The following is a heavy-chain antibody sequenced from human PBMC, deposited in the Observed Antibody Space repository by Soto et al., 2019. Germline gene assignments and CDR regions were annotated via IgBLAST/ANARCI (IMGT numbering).Heavy chain of an antibody. CDR3: ARLDGSGRFLDY. J-gene: IGHJ4*02. CDR1: EYRFTSYW. Sequence: EVQLVQSGAEVKKPGESLKISCKGCEYRFTSYWIGWVRQMPGKGLEWRGSIYPGDSDSRYSPSCQGQVTISADKSISTAYLQWSSLKASDTAMYYCARLDGSGRFLDYWGQGTLVTVSS. CDR2: IYPGDSDS. D-gene: IGHD3-10*01. V-gene: IGHV5-51*03.